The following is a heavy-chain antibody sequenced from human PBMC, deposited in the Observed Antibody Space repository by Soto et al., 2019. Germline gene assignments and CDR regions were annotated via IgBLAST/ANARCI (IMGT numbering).Heavy chain of an antibody. CDR3: AKDLAVAGPDPPHYYYYGMDV. D-gene: IGHD6-19*01. CDR2: ISYDGSNK. CDR1: GFTFSSYG. Sequence: PGGSRRLSCAASGFTFSSYGMHRGRQARVKVVELGAVISYDGSNKYYADSVKGRFTISRDNSKNTLYLQMNSLRAEDTAVYYCAKDLAVAGPDPPHYYYYGMDVWGQGTTVTVSS. J-gene: IGHJ6*02. V-gene: IGHV3-30*18.